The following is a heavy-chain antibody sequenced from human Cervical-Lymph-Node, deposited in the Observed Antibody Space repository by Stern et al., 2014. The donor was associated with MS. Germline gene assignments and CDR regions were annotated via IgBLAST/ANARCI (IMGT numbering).Heavy chain of an antibody. J-gene: IGHJ4*02. V-gene: IGHV3-30*03. CDR3: ARGSDWYPLDY. CDR2: ISFDGAKT. D-gene: IGHD6-19*01. Sequence: VQLVQSGGGVVQPGRSLRLSCSPSGFAFSTYGMHWVRQAPGKGLEWVALISFDGAKTYYADSVKGRFTISRDNPKNTLYLQMKSLRGEDTAVYYCARGSDWYPLDYWGQGTLVTVFS. CDR1: GFAFSTYG.